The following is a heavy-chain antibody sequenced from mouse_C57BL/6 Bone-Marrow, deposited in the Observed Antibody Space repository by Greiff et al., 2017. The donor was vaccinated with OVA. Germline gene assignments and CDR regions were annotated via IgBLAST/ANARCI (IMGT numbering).Heavy chain of an antibody. CDR2: ISYDGSN. V-gene: IGHV3-6*01. CDR1: GYSITSGYY. Sequence: EVQLQESGPGLVKPSQSLSLTCSVPGYSITSGYYWNWIRQFPGNKLEWMGYISYDGSNNYNPSLKNRISITRDTSKNQFFLKLNSVTTEDTATYYCARDYGSSSYYFDYWGQGTTLTVSS. J-gene: IGHJ2*01. CDR3: ARDYGSSSYYFDY. D-gene: IGHD1-1*01.